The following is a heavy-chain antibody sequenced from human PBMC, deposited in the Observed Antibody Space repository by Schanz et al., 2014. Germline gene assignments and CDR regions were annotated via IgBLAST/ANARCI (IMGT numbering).Heavy chain of an antibody. CDR3: VKGLGTRSNNFDY. Sequence: EVQLLESGGGLVQPGKSLRLSCAASGFTLSDYAMSWVRQAPGQGLEWVSEMSGSGGSIYYADSVKGRFTFSRDNSKNTLYLQINSLRTEDTAVFYCVKGLGTRSNNFDYWGQGTLVTVSS. V-gene: IGHV3-23*01. CDR1: GFTLSDYA. J-gene: IGHJ4*02. CDR2: MSGSGGSI. D-gene: IGHD6-13*01.